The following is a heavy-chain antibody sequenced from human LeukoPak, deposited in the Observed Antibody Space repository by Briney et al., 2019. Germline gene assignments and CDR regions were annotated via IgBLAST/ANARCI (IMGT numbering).Heavy chain of an antibody. V-gene: IGHV1-46*01. D-gene: IGHD6-13*01. Sequence: GASVKVSCKASGYSFTNFYMHWVRQAPGQGLEWVGIINPSGGSTTYAQKFQGRVTMTRDTSTSTVYMELSSLIFEDTAVYYCARDHEVQQQLANYFDYWGQGTLVTVSS. CDR1: GYSFTNFY. J-gene: IGHJ4*02. CDR3: ARDHEVQQQLANYFDY. CDR2: INPSGGST.